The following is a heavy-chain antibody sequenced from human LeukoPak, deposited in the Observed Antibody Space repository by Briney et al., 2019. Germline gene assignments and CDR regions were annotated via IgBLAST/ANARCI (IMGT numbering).Heavy chain of an antibody. CDR3: ARDDGILYYYDSSGYYSRFDY. J-gene: IGHJ4*02. Sequence: ASVKVSCKASGYTFTSYGISWVRQAPGQGLEWMGWISAYNGNTNYAQKLQGRVTMTTDTSTSTAYMELRSLRSDDTAVYYCARDDGILYYYDSSGYYSRFDYWGQGTLVTVSS. CDR2: ISAYNGNT. CDR1: GYTFTSYG. D-gene: IGHD3-22*01. V-gene: IGHV1-18*01.